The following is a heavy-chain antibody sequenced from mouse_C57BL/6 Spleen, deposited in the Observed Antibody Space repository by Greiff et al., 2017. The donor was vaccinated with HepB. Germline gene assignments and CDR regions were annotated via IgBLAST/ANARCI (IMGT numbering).Heavy chain of an antibody. D-gene: IGHD2-2*01. CDR2: IDPSDSET. V-gene: IGHV1-52*01. Sequence: QVHVKQPGAELVRPGSSVKLSCKASGYTFTSYWMHWVKQRPIQGLEWIGNIDPSDSETHYNQKFKDKATLTVDKSSSTAYMQLSSLTSEDSAVYYCAQKGGLPLFDVWGTGTTVTVSS. J-gene: IGHJ1*03. CDR3: AQKGGLPLFDV. CDR1: GYTFTSYW.